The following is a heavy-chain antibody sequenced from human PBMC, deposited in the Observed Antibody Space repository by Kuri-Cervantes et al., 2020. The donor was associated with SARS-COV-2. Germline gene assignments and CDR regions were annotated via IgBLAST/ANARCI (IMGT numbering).Heavy chain of an antibody. D-gene: IGHD2-21*01. CDR3: VRIRAATVIADY. V-gene: IGHV2-70*04. CDR1: GFSLITSGMR. J-gene: IGHJ4*02. Sequence: SGPTLVKPTQTLTLTCTFSGFSLITSGMRVSWIRQPPGKALEWLARIDWDDDKYYKTSLNNRLSITKDTSKDQVVLTMTNMDPVDTATYYCVRIRAATVIADYWGQGTLVTVSS. CDR2: IDWDDDK.